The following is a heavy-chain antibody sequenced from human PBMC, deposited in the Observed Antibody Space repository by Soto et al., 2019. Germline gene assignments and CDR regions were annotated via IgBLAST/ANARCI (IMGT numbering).Heavy chain of an antibody. J-gene: IGHJ4*02. CDR2: IYYSGST. CDR1: GGSISSSSYY. CDR3: ARVYMVRGTIIRYFDY. V-gene: IGHV4-39*07. Sequence: SETLSLTCTVSGGSISSSSYYWGWIRQPPGKGLEWIGSIYYSGSTNYNPSLKSRVTISVDKSKNQFSLKLSSVTAADTAVYYCARVYMVRGTIIRYFDYWGQGTLVTVSS. D-gene: IGHD3-10*01.